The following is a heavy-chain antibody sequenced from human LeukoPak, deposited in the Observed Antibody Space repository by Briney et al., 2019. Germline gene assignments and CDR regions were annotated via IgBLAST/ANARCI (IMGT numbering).Heavy chain of an antibody. Sequence: PGGSLRLSCAASGFIFSNAWMSWVRQAPGKGLEWIGRIKSKTDGGTTEHAAPVKGRFIISRDDSKNTLYLQLNSLKAEDTAVYYRATDRGYSYGLGHWGQGTLVTVSS. CDR3: ATDRGYSYGLGH. J-gene: IGHJ4*02. CDR1: GFIFSNAW. CDR2: IKSKTDGGTT. V-gene: IGHV3-15*01. D-gene: IGHD5-18*01.